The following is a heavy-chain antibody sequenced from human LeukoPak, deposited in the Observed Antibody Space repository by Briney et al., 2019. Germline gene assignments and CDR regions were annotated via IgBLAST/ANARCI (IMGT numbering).Heavy chain of an antibody. V-gene: IGHV3-23*01. CDR1: GFTFSSYA. CDR3: ADGEYPQYYFDY. J-gene: IGHJ4*02. Sequence: GGSLRLSCAASGFTFSSYAMSWVRQAPGKGLEWVSTISGGGSSTYYADSVKGRFTISRDNSKNTLYLQMNSLRAEDTAIYYCADGEYPQYYFDYWGQGTLVTVSS. CDR2: ISGGGSST. D-gene: IGHD7-27*01.